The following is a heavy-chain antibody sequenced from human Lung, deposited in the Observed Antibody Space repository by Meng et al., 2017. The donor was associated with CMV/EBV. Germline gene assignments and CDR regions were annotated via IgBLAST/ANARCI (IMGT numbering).Heavy chain of an antibody. J-gene: IGHJ3*02. Sequence: GGSLRLXCKGSGYSFISYWIGWVRQMPGKGLEWMGIIHPGDSETRYSPSFQGQATISADKSITTAYLQWSSLKASDTAMYYCARRRGITIFGVASRRSDAVDIWXQGTMVTVSS. CDR1: GYSFISYW. CDR3: ARRRGITIFGVASRRSDAVDI. D-gene: IGHD3-3*01. V-gene: IGHV5-51*01. CDR2: IHPGDSET.